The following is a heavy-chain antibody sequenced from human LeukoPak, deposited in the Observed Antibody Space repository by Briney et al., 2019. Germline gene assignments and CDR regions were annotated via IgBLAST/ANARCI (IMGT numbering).Heavy chain of an antibody. D-gene: IGHD6-13*01. CDR1: GFTFSSYA. V-gene: IGHV3-30*01. Sequence: GRSLRLSCAASGFTFSSYAMHWVRRAPGKGLEWVAVISYDGSNKYYADSVKGRFTISRDNSKNTLYLQMNSLRAEDTAVYYCARVRIPRYSSISVQGYWGQGTLVTVSS. CDR2: ISYDGSNK. CDR3: ARVRIPRYSSISVQGY. J-gene: IGHJ4*02.